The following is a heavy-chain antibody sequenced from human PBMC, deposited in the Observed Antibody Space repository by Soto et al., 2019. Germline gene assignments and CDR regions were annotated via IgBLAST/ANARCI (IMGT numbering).Heavy chain of an antibody. J-gene: IGHJ4*02. CDR1: GGTFDNYA. CDR2: IIPVLGAA. V-gene: IGHV1-69*01. Sequence: QVQLVQSGVEVRKPGSSVQVSCKASGGTFDNYAIVWVRQAPGQGLEWVGGIIPVLGAANYAQKFQDKVTITADASTSTAYMGLSSLTSEDTAVYYCARVAPWLGYYFDYWGQGTLVTVSS. D-gene: IGHD5-12*01. CDR3: ARVAPWLGYYFDY.